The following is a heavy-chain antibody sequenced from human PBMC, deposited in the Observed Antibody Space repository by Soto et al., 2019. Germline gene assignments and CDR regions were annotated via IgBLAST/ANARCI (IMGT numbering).Heavy chain of an antibody. J-gene: IGHJ4*02. CDR3: ARDMTRTVVPYFDF. D-gene: IGHD1-7*01. CDR1: GGTFSNHV. CDR2: IIPISGAA. Sequence: SVKVSCKASGGTFSNHVVNWVRQAPGQGLEWMGRIIPISGAANYAQKFQGRVTITADKSTSTSYMELSSLRSEDTAVYYCARDMTRTVVPYFDFWGQGTMVTVSS. V-gene: IGHV1-69*06.